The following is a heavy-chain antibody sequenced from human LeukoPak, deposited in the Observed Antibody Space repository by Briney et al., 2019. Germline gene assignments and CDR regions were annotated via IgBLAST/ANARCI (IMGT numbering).Heavy chain of an antibody. CDR1: GFTVSSNY. CDR2: IYSGGST. J-gene: IGHJ6*02. D-gene: IGHD4-17*01. CDR3: AKGGGDYLIFYGMDV. V-gene: IGHV3-53*01. Sequence: PGGSLRLSCAASGFTVSSNYMSWVRQAPGKGLEWVSLIYSGGSTYYADSVKGRFTISRDNSKNTLYLQMNSLRAEDTAVYYCAKGGGDYLIFYGMDVWGQGTTVTVSS.